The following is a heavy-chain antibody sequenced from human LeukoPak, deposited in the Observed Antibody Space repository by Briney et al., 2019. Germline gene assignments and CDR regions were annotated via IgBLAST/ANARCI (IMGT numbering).Heavy chain of an antibody. D-gene: IGHD3-22*01. CDR1: GYTFINYD. Sequence: ASVKVSCKASGYTFINYDINWVRQATGQGLEWMGWMNPNSGNKGYAQKFQGRVTMTRDTFTSTAYMELSSVRSEDAAVYYCARGRDYSDTSGYHDYWGQGTLVTVSS. V-gene: IGHV1-8*01. CDR3: ARGRDYSDTSGYHDY. CDR2: MNPNSGNK. J-gene: IGHJ4*02.